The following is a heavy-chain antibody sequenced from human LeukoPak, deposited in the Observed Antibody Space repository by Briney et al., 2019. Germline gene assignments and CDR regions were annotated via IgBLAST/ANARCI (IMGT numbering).Heavy chain of an antibody. CDR1: GYTFANYG. D-gene: IGHD5-24*01. CDR3: ARDRGGDGYNIFDY. J-gene: IGHJ4*02. CDR2: ISAYNGNT. V-gene: IGHV1-18*01. Sequence: ASVKVSCKASGYTFANYGISWVRPAPGQGLEWMGWISAYNGNTNYAQKLQGRVTMTTDTSSSTAYMEVRSLRSDDTAVYYCARDRGGDGYNIFDYWGQGTLVTVSS.